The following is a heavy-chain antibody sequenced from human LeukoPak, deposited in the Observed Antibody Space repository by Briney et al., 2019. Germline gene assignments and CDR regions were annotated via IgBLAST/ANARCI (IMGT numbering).Heavy chain of an antibody. D-gene: IGHD3-3*01. CDR3: ARRTLTIRTFDI. J-gene: IGHJ3*02. Sequence: ASVKVSCKASGYTFTSYYMHWVRQATGQGPEWMGWMNPNSGNTGYAQKFQGRVTITRNTSISTAYMELSSLRSEDTAVYYCARRTLTIRTFDIWGQGTMVTVSS. V-gene: IGHV1-8*03. CDR1: GYTFTSYY. CDR2: MNPNSGNT.